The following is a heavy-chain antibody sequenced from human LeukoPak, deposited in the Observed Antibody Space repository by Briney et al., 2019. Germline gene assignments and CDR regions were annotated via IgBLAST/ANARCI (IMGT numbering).Heavy chain of an antibody. CDR1: GFSFTDSY. V-gene: IGHV3-11*01. CDR2: INSSGATT. J-gene: IGHJ4*02. CDR3: ARDPDYGDPY. Sequence: GGSLRLSCSASGFSFTDSYMNWFRLSPEKGLEWIAYINSSGATTEYADSVKGRFTISRVNAKNSLYLQMNSLRPDDTAVYYCARDPDYGDPYWGQGTLVTVSS. D-gene: IGHD4/OR15-4a*01.